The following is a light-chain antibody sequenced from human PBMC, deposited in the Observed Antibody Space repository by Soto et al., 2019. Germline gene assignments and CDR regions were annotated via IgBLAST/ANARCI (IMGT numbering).Light chain of an antibody. J-gene: IGKJ3*01. CDR1: QSISSW. Sequence: DIQMTQSPSTLSASVGDRSTITCRAIQSISSWLAWYQQKPGKAPKLLIYDASSLESGVTSRFSGSGSGTEFTLTISSLQPDDFATYYCQQYNSYRGTVGPGTKVEIK. CDR2: DAS. CDR3: QQYNSYRGT. V-gene: IGKV1-5*01.